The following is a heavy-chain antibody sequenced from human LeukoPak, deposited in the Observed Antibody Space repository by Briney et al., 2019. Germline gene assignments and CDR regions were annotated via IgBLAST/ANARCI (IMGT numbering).Heavy chain of an antibody. D-gene: IGHD6-13*01. CDR1: GGSISSGGYY. CDR3: ARDSSSGLDY. V-gene: IGHV4-31*11. CDR2: IYYSGST. Sequence: SQTLSLTCAVSGGSISSGGYYWSWIRQHPGKGLEWIGYIYYSGSTYYNPFLKSRVTISVDTSKNQFSLKLSSVTAADTAVYYCARDSSSGLDYWGQGTLVTVSS. J-gene: IGHJ4*02.